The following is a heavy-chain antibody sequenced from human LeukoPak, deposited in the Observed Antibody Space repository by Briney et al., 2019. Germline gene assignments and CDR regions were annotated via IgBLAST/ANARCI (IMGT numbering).Heavy chain of an antibody. V-gene: IGHV3-15*01. Sequence: KPGGSHSLSCAASGFTFNNAWESWVRQAPGKGLEWVARIRAGGTTDYAAPVKGRFTISRDDSMNTLYLQMDSLKTGDTAVYYCATDVPSPLGQIDSWGQGTPVTVSS. CDR1: GFTFNNAW. CDR2: IRAGGTT. J-gene: IGHJ4*02. D-gene: IGHD1-14*01. CDR3: ATDVPSPLGQIDS.